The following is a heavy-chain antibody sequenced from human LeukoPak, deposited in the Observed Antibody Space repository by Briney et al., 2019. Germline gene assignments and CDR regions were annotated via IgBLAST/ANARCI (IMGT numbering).Heavy chain of an antibody. CDR3: ARGRVSSSTWYSTYYYYFYMDV. V-gene: IGHV4-34*01. J-gene: IGHJ6*03. Sequence: SETLSLTCAVYGGSFSGYYWSWIRQPPGKGLEWIGEINHSGSTNYNPSLKSRLTMSVDTSKNQFSLRLRSVTAADTAVYFCARGRVSSSTWYSTYYYYFYMDVWGKGTTVTVSS. D-gene: IGHD1-1*01. CDR1: GGSFSGYY. CDR2: INHSGST.